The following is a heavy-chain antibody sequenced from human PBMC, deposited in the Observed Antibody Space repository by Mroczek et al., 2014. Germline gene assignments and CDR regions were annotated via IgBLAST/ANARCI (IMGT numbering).Heavy chain of an antibody. Sequence: QVQLQHGAAGLLKPSGDPVPHLRCLWWVRSVVTTGAGSASPQEGAGVDWGKSIISGSTNYNPSLKSRVTISVDTSKNQFSLKLSSVTAADTAVYYCARGSGWYVSYYYYYGMDVWGQGTTVTVSS. J-gene: IGHJ6*02. D-gene: IGHD6-19*01. V-gene: IGHV4-34*01. CDR1: WVRSVVTT. CDR3: ARGSGWYVSYYYYYGMDV. CDR2: SIISGST.